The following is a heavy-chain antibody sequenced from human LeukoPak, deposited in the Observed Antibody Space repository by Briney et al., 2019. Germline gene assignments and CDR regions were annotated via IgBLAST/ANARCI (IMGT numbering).Heavy chain of an antibody. CDR1: GGTFSSYA. D-gene: IGHD3-22*01. J-gene: IGHJ4*02. Sequence: SVKVSCKASGGTFSSYAISWVRQAPGQGLEWMGGIIPIFGTANYAQKFQGRVTITADESTSTAYMELSSLRSEDTAVYYCARERGWNYDSSGYYPRRFDYWGQGTLVTVSS. CDR2: IIPIFGTA. V-gene: IGHV1-69*13. CDR3: ARERGWNYDSSGYYPRRFDY.